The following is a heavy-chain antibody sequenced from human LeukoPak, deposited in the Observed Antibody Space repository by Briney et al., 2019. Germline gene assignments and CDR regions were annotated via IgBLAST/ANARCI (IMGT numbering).Heavy chain of an antibody. CDR3: ARGEDYDYVWGSYPLIG. CDR2: IYTSGST. J-gene: IGHJ4*02. CDR1: GGSITHYY. D-gene: IGHD3-16*02. V-gene: IGHV4-4*07. Sequence: KTSETLSLTCSVSGGSITHYYWSWIRQPAGKGLEWIGRIYTSGSTNYNPSLKSRVTMSVDTSKKQFSLKLSSVTAADTAVYYCARGEDYDYVWGSYPLIGWGQGTLVTVSS.